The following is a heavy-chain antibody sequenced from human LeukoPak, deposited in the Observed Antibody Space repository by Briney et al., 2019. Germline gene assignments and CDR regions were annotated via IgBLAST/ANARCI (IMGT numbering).Heavy chain of an antibody. D-gene: IGHD2-15*01. CDR2: ISRSGGTT. CDR3: GKRGGTESFYYYYYMDV. V-gene: IGHV3-23*01. J-gene: IGHJ6*03. Sequence: GGSLRLSCAASGFTFSSYDMTWVRQTPGKGLQWVALISRSGGTTYYADSVKGRFTISRDNSKNTLYLQMTSLRAEDTAEYYCGKRGGTESFYYYYYMDVWGKGTTVTVSS. CDR1: GFTFSSYD.